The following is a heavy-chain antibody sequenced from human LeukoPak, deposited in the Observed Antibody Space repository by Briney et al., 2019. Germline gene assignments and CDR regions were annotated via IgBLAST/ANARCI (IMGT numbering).Heavy chain of an antibody. J-gene: IGHJ3*02. CDR3: AKVLVGAEIVDAFDI. CDR2: IYSGGDT. V-gene: IGHV3-53*05. Sequence: PGGSLRLSCAVSGFTVYSNYMTWVRQAPGKGPEWLSVIYSGGDTYYADSVKGRFTISRDNSKNTLYLQMNSLRAEDTAVYYCAKVLVGAEIVDAFDIWGQGTMVTVSS. CDR1: GFTVYSNY. D-gene: IGHD1-26*01.